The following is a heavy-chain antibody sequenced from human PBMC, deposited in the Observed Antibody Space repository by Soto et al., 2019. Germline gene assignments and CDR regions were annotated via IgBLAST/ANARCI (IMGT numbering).Heavy chain of an antibody. V-gene: IGHV1-8*01. CDR2: MNPNSGNT. J-gene: IGHJ4*02. CDR3: ARGRLSYYDFWSGYHILGDNY. Sequence: ASVKVSCKASGYTFTSYDINWVRQATGQGLEWMGWMNPNSGNTGYAQKFQGRVTMTRNTSISTAYMELSSLRSEDTAVYYCARGRLSYYDFWSGYHILGDNYWGQGTLVTVSS. CDR1: GYTFTSYD. D-gene: IGHD3-3*01.